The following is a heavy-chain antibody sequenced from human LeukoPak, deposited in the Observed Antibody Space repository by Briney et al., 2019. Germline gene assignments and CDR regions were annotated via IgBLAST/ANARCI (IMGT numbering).Heavy chain of an antibody. J-gene: IGHJ4*02. CDR3: AREGSYDGSTMWYFDY. V-gene: IGHV3-53*01. CDR2: IYSGGTI. CDR1: GFTVSSNY. D-gene: IGHD3-22*01. Sequence: GGSLRLSCAASGFTVSSNYMAWVRQAPGKGLEWVSVIYSGGTIYYADSVKGRVTISRDKSKNTLYLQMNSLRAEDTAVYYCAREGSYDGSTMWYFDYWGQGTLVTVSS.